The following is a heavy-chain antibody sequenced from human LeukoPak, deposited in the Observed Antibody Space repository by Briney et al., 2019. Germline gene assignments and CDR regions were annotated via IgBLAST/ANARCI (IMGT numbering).Heavy chain of an antibody. D-gene: IGHD3-3*01. CDR3: AREGGFYRPLDY. J-gene: IGHJ4*02. Sequence: SETLSLTCGVSGGSVINTNWWTWVRQPPGKGLEWIGEVHLDGRTNYNPSLENRLTMSMDVSENQVSLKLTSVTAADTAVYYCAREGGFYRPLDYSGQGTLVTVSS. V-gene: IGHV4-4*02. CDR1: GGSVINTNW. CDR2: VHLDGRT.